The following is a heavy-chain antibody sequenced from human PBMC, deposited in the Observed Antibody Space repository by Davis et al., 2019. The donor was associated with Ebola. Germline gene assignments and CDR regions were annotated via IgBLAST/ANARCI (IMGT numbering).Heavy chain of an antibody. CDR1: GFTFSSYS. CDR3: ARNIVDLYYYGIDV. Sequence: ESLKISCAASGFTFSSYSMNWIRQPPGKGLEWIGYIYYSGSTNYNPSLKSRVTISVDTSKNQFSLKLSSVTAADTAVYYCARNIVDLYYYGIDVWGQGTTVTVSS. J-gene: IGHJ6*02. CDR2: IYYSGST. D-gene: IGHD3-16*02. V-gene: IGHV4-59*01.